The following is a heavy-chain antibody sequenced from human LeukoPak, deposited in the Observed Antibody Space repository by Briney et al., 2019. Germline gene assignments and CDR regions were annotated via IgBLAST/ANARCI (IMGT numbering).Heavy chain of an antibody. J-gene: IGHJ4*02. CDR1: GGSFSAYY. Sequence: SETLSLTCAVYGGSFSAYYWSWIRQTPGKGLEWIGEINHSGSTNYNPSFKSRVTISVDTSKNQFSLKLSSVTAADTAVYYCARHGIAAAGTPSFDYWGQGTLVTVSS. CDR3: ARHGIAAAGTPSFDY. V-gene: IGHV4-34*01. D-gene: IGHD6-13*01. CDR2: INHSGST.